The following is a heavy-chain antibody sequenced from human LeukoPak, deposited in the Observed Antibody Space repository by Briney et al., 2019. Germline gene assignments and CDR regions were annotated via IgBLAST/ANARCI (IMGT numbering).Heavy chain of an antibody. CDR3: ARDRGKLTTMITFGGVIGHNWFDP. J-gene: IGHJ5*02. CDR1: GYTFTGYY. V-gene: IGHV1-2*02. Sequence: ASVKVSCKASGYTFTGYYMHWVRQAPGQGLEWMGWINPNSGGTNYAQKFQGRVTMTRDTSISTAYMELSRLRSDDTAVYYCARDRGKLTTMITFGGVIGHNWFDPWGQGTLVTVSS. CDR2: INPNSGGT. D-gene: IGHD3-16*02.